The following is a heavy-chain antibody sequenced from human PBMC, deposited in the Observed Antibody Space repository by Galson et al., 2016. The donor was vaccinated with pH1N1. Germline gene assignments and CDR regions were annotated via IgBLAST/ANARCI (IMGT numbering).Heavy chain of an antibody. CDR2: IYPSDSDT. V-gene: IGHV5-51*01. Sequence: QSGAEVTKPGKPLKISCKGSGYSFTHYWIGWVRQMPGKGLKWMGIIYPSDSDTRYSPSFQGQVTISADKSISTAYLQWSSLKASDTAIYYCARGSGSPDSDYCCGMYVWGQGTTVTGSS. CDR3: ARGSGSPDSDYCCGMYV. CDR1: GYSFTHYW. D-gene: IGHD3-10*01. J-gene: IGHJ6*02.